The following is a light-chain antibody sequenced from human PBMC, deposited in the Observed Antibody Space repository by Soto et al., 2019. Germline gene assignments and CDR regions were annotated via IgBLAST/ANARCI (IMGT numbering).Light chain of an antibody. J-gene: IGKJ2*01. CDR1: QDVSIF. CDR2: DAS. CDR3: QQRSTWLYT. V-gene: IGKV3-11*02. Sequence: DILLAQSPATLSLSPGERATLSCKASQDVSIFLAWYQQKPGQAPRLLIHDASNRATGVPARFSGSGSGRDFTLTITRLETEDFAVYYCQQRSTWLYTFGQGTKLEV.